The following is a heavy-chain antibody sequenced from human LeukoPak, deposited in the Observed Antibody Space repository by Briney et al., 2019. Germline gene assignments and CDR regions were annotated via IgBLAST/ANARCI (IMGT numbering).Heavy chain of an antibody. CDR1: GFTFSSYV. D-gene: IGHD3-10*01. V-gene: IGHV3-33*08. CDR3: ARDRGYYYGSGSYYDY. J-gene: IGHJ4*02. Sequence: PGGSLRLSCAASGFTFSSYVMSWVRQAPGKGLEWVAVIWYDGSNKYYADSVKGRFTISRDNSKNTLYLQMNSLRAEDTAVYYCARDRGYYYGSGSYYDYWGQGTLVTVSS. CDR2: IWYDGSNK.